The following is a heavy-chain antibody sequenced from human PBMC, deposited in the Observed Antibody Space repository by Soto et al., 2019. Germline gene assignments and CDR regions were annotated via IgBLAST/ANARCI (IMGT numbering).Heavy chain of an antibody. Sequence: GASVKVSCKVSGYTLTELSMHWVRQAPGKGLEWMGGFDPEDGETIYAQKFQGRVTMTEDTSTDTAYMELSSLRSEDTAVYYCATASSGWYYFDYRGQGTLVTVSS. D-gene: IGHD6-19*01. CDR2: FDPEDGET. CDR1: GYTLTELS. J-gene: IGHJ4*02. V-gene: IGHV1-24*01. CDR3: ATASSGWYYFDY.